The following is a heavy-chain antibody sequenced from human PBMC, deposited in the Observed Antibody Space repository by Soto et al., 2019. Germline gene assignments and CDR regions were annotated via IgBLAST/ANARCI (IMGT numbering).Heavy chain of an antibody. CDR1: GFTFSSYA. CDR2: ISGSGGST. Sequence: GGSLRLSCAASGFTFSSYAMSWVRQAPGKGLEWVSAISGSGGSTYYADSVKGRFTISRDNSKNTLYLQMNSLRAEDTAVYYCANPPIAARPIRYYYYMDVWGKGTTVTVSS. CDR3: ANPPIAARPIRYYYYMDV. V-gene: IGHV3-23*01. J-gene: IGHJ6*03. D-gene: IGHD6-6*01.